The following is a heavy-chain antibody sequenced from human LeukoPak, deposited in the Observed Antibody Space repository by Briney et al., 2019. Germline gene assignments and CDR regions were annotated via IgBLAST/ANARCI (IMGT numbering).Heavy chain of an antibody. D-gene: IGHD6-19*01. V-gene: IGHV1-8*03. CDR2: MSPNSGNT. J-gene: IGHJ6*03. CDR3: ARVRIAVAKRAKPLYYYMDV. CDR1: GYTFTSYD. Sequence: ASVKVSCKASGYTFTSYDINWVRQATGQGLKWMGWMSPNSGNTGYAQKFQGGVTITRNTSISTAYMELSSLRSEDTAVYYCARVRIAVAKRAKPLYYYMDVWGKGTTVTVSS.